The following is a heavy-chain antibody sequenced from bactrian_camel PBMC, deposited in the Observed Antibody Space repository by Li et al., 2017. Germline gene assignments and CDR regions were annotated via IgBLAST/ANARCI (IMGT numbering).Heavy chain of an antibody. D-gene: IGHD2*01. CDR1: GSTIDQLC. CDR3: AADRRLSGSCRGSFDY. V-gene: IGHV3S67*01. CDR2: MDNDGST. J-gene: IGHJ6*01. Sequence: VQLVESGGGSVQAGESLKLSCVVSGSTIDQLCLSWFREVSGEEREGVAAMDNDGSTTYADFVKGRFTISRDNAKNTLYLEMNSLKPEDTAMYYCAADRRLSGSCRGSFDYWGQGTQVTVS.